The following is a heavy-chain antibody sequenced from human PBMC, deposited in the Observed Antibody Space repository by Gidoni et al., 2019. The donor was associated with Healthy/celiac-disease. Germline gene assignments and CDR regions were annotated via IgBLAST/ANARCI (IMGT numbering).Heavy chain of an antibody. V-gene: IGHV1-8*01. J-gene: IGHJ3*02. CDR1: GYTFPSYD. Sequence: QVPLVQSGAEVKKPGASVKVSCKASGYTFPSYDINWVRQATGQGLEWMGWMNPNSGNTGYAQKFQGRVTMTRNTSISTAYMELSSLRSEDTAVYYCARGLHLLRYFDWLLDGAFDIWGQGTMVTVSS. D-gene: IGHD3-9*01. CDR3: ARGLHLLRYFDWLLDGAFDI. CDR2: MNPNSGNT.